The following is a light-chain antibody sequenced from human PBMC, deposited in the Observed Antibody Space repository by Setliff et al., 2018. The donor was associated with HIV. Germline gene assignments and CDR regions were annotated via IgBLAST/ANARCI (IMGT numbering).Light chain of an antibody. CDR2: SNN. J-gene: IGLJ3*02. CDR1: RSNIGTSL. Sequence: VLTQPPSASGTPGQRVTISCSGSRSNIGTSLVTWYQQLPGTAPKLLVYSNNQRPSGIPDRFSASKSGTSASLAISGLQSEDEADYYCSAWDDSLSGPVFGGGTKVTVL. CDR3: SAWDDSLSGPV. V-gene: IGLV1-44*01.